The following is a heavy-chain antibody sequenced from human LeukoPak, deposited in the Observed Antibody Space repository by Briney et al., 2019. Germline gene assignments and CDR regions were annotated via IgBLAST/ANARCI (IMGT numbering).Heavy chain of an antibody. Sequence: SQTLSLTCTVSGGSISSGGYYWSWIRQHPGKGLEWIGYIYYSGSTYYNPSLKSRVTISVDTSKNQFSLKVGSVTAADTAVYYCARAYTSSCRWFDPWGQGTLVTVSS. CDR2: IYYSGST. V-gene: IGHV4-31*03. J-gene: IGHJ5*02. CDR3: ARAYTSSCRWFDP. CDR1: GGSISSGGYY. D-gene: IGHD6-13*01.